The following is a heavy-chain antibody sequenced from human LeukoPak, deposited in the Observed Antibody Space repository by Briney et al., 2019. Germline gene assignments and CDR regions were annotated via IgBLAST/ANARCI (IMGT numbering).Heavy chain of an antibody. CDR2: ISSSSYI. V-gene: IGHV3-21*01. CDR1: GFTFSSYS. Sequence: PGGSLRLSCAAPGFTFSSYSMNWVRQAPGKGLEWVSSISSSSYIYYADSVKGRFTISRDNAKNSLYLQMNSLRAEDTAVYYCAREGLSTLNWFDPWGQGTLVTVSS. CDR3: AREGLSTLNWFDP. J-gene: IGHJ5*02. D-gene: IGHD3-16*02.